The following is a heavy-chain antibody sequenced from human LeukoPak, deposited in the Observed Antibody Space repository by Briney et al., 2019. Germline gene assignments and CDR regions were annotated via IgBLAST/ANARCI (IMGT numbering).Heavy chain of an antibody. CDR3: ARDRGYYDSSGYPDY. D-gene: IGHD3-22*01. V-gene: IGHV3-30*04. Sequence: GGSLRLSCAASGFTFSSYAMHWVRQAPGKGLEWVAIIWYDGSNKYYADSVKGRFTISRDNSKNTLYLQMNSLRAEDTAVYYCARDRGYYDSSGYPDYWGQGTLVTVSS. CDR1: GFTFSSYA. CDR2: IWYDGSNK. J-gene: IGHJ4*02.